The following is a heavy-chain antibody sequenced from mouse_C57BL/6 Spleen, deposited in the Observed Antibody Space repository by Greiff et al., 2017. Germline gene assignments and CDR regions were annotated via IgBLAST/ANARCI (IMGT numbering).Heavy chain of an antibody. V-gene: IGHV1-82*01. Sequence: VQLQQSGPELVKPGASVKISCKASGYAFSSSWMNWVKQRPGQGLEWIGQIYPGDGDTNYNGKFKGKATLTADKSSSTAYMQLSSLTSEDSAVYFCARSYYSNFFDYWGQGTTLTVSS. J-gene: IGHJ2*01. D-gene: IGHD2-5*01. CDR2: IYPGDGDT. CDR3: ARSYYSNFFDY. CDR1: GYAFSSSW.